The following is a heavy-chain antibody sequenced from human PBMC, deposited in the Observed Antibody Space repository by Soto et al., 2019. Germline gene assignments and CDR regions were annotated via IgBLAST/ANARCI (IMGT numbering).Heavy chain of an antibody. CDR1: GFSINTYS. CDR2: IDGVTEAT. D-gene: IGHD2-21*01. CDR3: ARDRGRHDGGEYPFFDS. V-gene: IGHV3-48*01. Sequence: EVQLVDSGGGLIQPGQSLRLSCAASGFSINTYSMSWVRQAPGKGLEWLSYIDGVTEATYYADSVKGRFTISRDNAKNLLFLQMNSLRADDTAVYYCARDRGRHDGGEYPFFDSWGQGTLVTVSS. J-gene: IGHJ4*02.